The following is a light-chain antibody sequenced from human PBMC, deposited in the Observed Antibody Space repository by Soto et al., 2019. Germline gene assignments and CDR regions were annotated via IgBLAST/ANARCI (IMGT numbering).Light chain of an antibody. V-gene: IGKV3-20*01. CDR3: QQYGSSPYT. CDR2: GAS. Sequence: EIVLTQSPGTLSLSPGERAALSCRASQSVSSTYLAWYQQKPGQAPRLLIYGASRRATGIPDTFSGSGSGTDFTLTISRLEPEDFAVYYCQQYGSSPYTFGQGTRLEI. J-gene: IGKJ2*01. CDR1: QSVSSTY.